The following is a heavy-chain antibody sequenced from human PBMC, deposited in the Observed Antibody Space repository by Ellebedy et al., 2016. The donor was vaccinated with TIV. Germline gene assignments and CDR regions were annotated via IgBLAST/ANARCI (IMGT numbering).Heavy chain of an antibody. Sequence: MPSETLSLTCSVSGGSVSSTRSYWAWIRQPPGKGLEYIGSVYYSGSPYYNPSFKSRVTLSADTSKNQFSLNLRTVTAADTAVYYCARDPALPRGRFDTWGQGTLVTVSS. CDR2: VYYSGSP. J-gene: IGHJ5*02. V-gene: IGHV4-39*07. CDR3: ARDPALPRGRFDT. CDR1: GGSVSSTRSY.